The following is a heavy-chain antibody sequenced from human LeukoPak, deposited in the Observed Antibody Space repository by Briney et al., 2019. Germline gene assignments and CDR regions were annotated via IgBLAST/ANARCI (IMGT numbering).Heavy chain of an antibody. V-gene: IGHV3-66*01. J-gene: IGHJ4*02. CDR1: GFTVSSNY. CDR3: AAKNSGYLLL. CDR2: IYSGGST. Sequence: GGSLRLSCAASGFTVSSNYMSWVRQAPGKGLEWVSLIYSGGSTYYADSVKGRFTISRDNSKNTLYLQMNSLRAEDTAVYYCAAKNSGYLLLWGQGTLVTVSS. D-gene: IGHD6-25*01.